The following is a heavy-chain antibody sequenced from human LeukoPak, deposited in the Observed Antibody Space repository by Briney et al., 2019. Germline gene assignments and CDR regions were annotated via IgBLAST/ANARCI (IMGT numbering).Heavy chain of an antibody. J-gene: IGHJ4*02. D-gene: IGHD3-10*01. V-gene: IGHV3-33*01. CDR2: IWYDGSNK. Sequence: PGRSLRLSCAASGFTFSSYGMHWVRQAPGKGLEWVAVIWYDGSNKYYADSVKGRFTISRDNSKNTLYLQMNSLRAEDTAVYYCARAPPNYYGSGSYCLYYFDYWGQGTLVTVSS. CDR3: ARAPPNYYGSGSYCLYYFDY. CDR1: GFTFSSYG.